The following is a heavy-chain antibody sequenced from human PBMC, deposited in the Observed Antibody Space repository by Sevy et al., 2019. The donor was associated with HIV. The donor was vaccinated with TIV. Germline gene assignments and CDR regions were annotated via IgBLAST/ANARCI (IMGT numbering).Heavy chain of an antibody. CDR1: GFTFSSYG. CDR2: IWYDGSNK. V-gene: IGHV3-33*01. J-gene: IGHJ4*02. CDR3: ARDRSQSPPGDY. Sequence: GGSLRLSCAASGFTFSSYGMHWVHQAPGKGLEWVAVIWYDGSNKYYADSVKGRFTISRDNSKNTLYLQMNSLRAEDTAVYYCARDRSQSPPGDYWGQGTLVTVSS.